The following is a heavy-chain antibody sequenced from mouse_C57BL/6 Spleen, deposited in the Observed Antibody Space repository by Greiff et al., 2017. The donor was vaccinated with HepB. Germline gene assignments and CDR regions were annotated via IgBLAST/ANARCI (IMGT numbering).Heavy chain of an antibody. CDR1: GYTFTSYW. CDR3: ARDGYRWYFDV. D-gene: IGHD2-3*01. CDR2: IDPNSGGT. V-gene: IGHV1-72*01. J-gene: IGHJ1*03. Sequence: QVQLKQPGAELVKPGASVKLSCKASGYTFTSYWMHWVKQRPGRGLEWIGRIDPNSGGTKYNEKFKSKATLTVDKPSSTAYMQLSSLTSEDAAVYYCARDGYRWYFDVWCTGTTVTVSS.